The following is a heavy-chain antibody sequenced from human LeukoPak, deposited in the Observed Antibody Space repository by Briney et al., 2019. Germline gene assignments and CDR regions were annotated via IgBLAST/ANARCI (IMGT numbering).Heavy chain of an antibody. V-gene: IGHV4-34*01. D-gene: IGHD3-9*01. CDR3: ARSTIFRRFDP. Sequence: PSETLSLTCAVSGGSFSNYYWSWIRQSPGKGLEWIGEINHSGPTNYNPSLKSRVNISMDTSNNQFSLKLTSATAADTAVYYCARSTIFRRFDPWGQGTLVTVSS. J-gene: IGHJ5*02. CDR1: GGSFSNYY. CDR2: INHSGPT.